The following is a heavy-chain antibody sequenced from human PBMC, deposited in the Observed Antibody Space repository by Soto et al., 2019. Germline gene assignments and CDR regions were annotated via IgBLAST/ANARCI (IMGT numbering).Heavy chain of an antibody. CDR1: GYNFIAYA. V-gene: IGHV1-3*01. Sequence: QVQLVQSGAEVKKPGAPVKVSCKASGYNFIAYAIHWVRQDPGQGLEWMGRIDAANGNTRYSQRFEGRVSITRHSSAITVYGEVSSLRLEDTAIDYCAREGAQFGSGTYKTYLDNWGPGPLVTVSS. CDR3: AREGAQFGSGTYKTYLDN. D-gene: IGHD3-10*01. J-gene: IGHJ4*02. CDR2: IDAANGNT.